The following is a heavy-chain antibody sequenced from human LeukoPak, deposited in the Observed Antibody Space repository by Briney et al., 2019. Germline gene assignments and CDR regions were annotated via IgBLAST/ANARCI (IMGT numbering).Heavy chain of an antibody. CDR2: ISYDGNTK. CDR1: GFTFSTYG. Sequence: GGSLRLSCAASGFTFSTYGMHWVRQAPGKGLEWVAVISYDGNTKYYADSVKGRFTISRDNSKNSLYLQMNSLRDEDTAVYYCARGYSALDYWGQGTLVTVSS. CDR3: ARGYSALDY. V-gene: IGHV3-30*03. J-gene: IGHJ4*02. D-gene: IGHD6-13*01.